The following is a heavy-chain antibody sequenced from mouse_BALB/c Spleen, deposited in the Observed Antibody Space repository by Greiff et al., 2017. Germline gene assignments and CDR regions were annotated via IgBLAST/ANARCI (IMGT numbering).Heavy chain of an antibody. Sequence: EVQLVESGPSLVKPSQTLSLTCSVTGDSITSGYWNWIRKFPGNKLEYMGYISYSGSTYYNPSLKSRISITRDTSKNQYYLQLNSVTTEDTATYYCARWSDDYDEDWYFDVWGAGTTVTVSS. CDR3: ARWSDDYDEDWYFDV. D-gene: IGHD2-4*01. J-gene: IGHJ1*01. V-gene: IGHV3-8*02. CDR2: ISYSGST. CDR1: GDSITSGY.